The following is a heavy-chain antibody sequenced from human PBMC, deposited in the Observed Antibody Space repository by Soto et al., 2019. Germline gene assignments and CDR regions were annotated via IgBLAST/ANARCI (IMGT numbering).Heavy chain of an antibody. D-gene: IGHD2-15*01. J-gene: IGHJ4*02. CDR3: ARVIAAVGHIDY. CDR1: GVSISSYY. V-gene: IGHV4-59*06. Sequence: SETLSLTCTVSGVSISSYYWSWIRQHPGKGLEWIGYIYYSGSTYYNPSLKSRVTISVDTSKNQFSLKLSSVTAADTAVYYCARVIAAVGHIDYWGQGTLVTVSS. CDR2: IYYSGST.